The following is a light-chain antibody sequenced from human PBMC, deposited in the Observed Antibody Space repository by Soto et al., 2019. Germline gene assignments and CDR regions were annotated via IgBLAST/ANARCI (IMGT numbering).Light chain of an antibody. J-gene: IGKJ1*01. CDR2: GAS. Sequence: EIVLTQSPATLSLSPGXRATLSCRASQSVSSNLAWYQQKPGQAPRLLIYGASTRATGIPARFSGSGSGTEFTLTISSLQSEDFAVYYCQQYNNWPPWTFGQGTKVEIK. CDR3: QQYNNWPPWT. CDR1: QSVSSN. V-gene: IGKV3-15*01.